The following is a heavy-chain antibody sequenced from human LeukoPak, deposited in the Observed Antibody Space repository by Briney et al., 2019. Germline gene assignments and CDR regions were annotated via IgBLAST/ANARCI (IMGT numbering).Heavy chain of an antibody. CDR2: INHSGST. Sequence: PSETLSLTCTVSGGSISSYYWSWIRQPPGKGLEWIGEINHSGSTNYNPSLKSRVTISVDTSKNQFSLKLSSVTAADTAVYYCARARITGTHATSNWFDPWGQGTLVTVSS. J-gene: IGHJ5*02. CDR1: GGSISSYY. D-gene: IGHD1-20*01. V-gene: IGHV4-34*01. CDR3: ARARITGTHATSNWFDP.